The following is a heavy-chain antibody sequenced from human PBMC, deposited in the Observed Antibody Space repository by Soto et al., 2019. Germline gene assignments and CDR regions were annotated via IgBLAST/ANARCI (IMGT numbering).Heavy chain of an antibody. V-gene: IGHV1-8*01. Sequence: QVQLVQSGAEVKKPGASVKVSCKASGYTFTTYDINWVRQAPGQGLEWMGWMNPYTGKAGYAQKFQGRVTMTRDKSISTAYMELSGLRSEDTAVYYCARRKERSGPNYFDYWGQGTLVTVSS. D-gene: IGHD6-25*01. CDR1: GYTFTTYD. CDR2: MNPYTGKA. J-gene: IGHJ4*02. CDR3: ARRKERSGPNYFDY.